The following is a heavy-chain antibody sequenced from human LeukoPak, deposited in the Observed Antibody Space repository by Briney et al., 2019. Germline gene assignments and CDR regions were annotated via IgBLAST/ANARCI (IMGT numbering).Heavy chain of an antibody. CDR2: ISYDGNNK. CDR1: GFTFSSYA. V-gene: IGHV3-30*04. CDR3: ARDVYCSGGSCYPPFGASDRAYYYGMDV. Sequence: GGSLRLSCAASGFTFSSYAMHWVRQAPGKGLEWVAVISYDGNNKYYADSVKGRFTISRDNSKNTLYPQMNSLRAEDTAVYYCARDVYCSGGSCYPPFGASDRAYYYGMDVWGQGTTVTVSS. J-gene: IGHJ6*02. D-gene: IGHD2-15*01.